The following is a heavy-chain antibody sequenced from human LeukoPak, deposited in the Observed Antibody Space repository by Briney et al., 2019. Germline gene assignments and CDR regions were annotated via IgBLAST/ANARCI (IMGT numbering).Heavy chain of an antibody. CDR3: ARLGAGPTYYDFWSGYSSFYFDY. D-gene: IGHD3-3*01. V-gene: IGHV4-39*01. CDR1: GGSTSSSNFY. CDR2: IHYSGNT. J-gene: IGHJ4*02. Sequence: SETLSLTCTVSGGSTSSSNFYWGWIRQPPGMGLEWIGGIHYSGNTYYNPSLKSRVTISIDTSKNQFSLKLSSVTTADTAVYYCARLGAGPTYYDFWSGYSSFYFDYWGQGTLVTVSS.